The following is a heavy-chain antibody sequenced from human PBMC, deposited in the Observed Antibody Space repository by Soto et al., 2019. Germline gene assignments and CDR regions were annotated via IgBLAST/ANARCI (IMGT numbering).Heavy chain of an antibody. J-gene: IGHJ4*02. D-gene: IGHD6-19*01. V-gene: IGHV1-18*01. CDR3: ARGRSIAVAGTFDY. Sequence: GYSFTSYGISWVRQAPGQGLEWMGWISAYNGNTNYAQKLQGRVTMTTDTSTSTAYMELRSLRSDDTAVYYCARGRSIAVAGTFDYWGQGTLVTVSS. CDR2: ISAYNGNT. CDR1: GYSFTSYG.